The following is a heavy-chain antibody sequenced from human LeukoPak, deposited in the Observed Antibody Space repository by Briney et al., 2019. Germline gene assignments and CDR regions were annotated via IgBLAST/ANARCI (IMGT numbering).Heavy chain of an antibody. CDR3: ARSSDYYDSSGYYFDY. D-gene: IGHD3-22*01. J-gene: IGHJ4*02. V-gene: IGHV1-69*13. CDR2: IIPIFGTA. CDR1: GGTFSDYA. Sequence: GASVKVSCKASGGTFSDYALNWVRQAPGQGLEWMGGIIPIFGTANYAQKFQGRVTITADESTSTAYMELSSLRSEDTAVYYCARSSDYYDSSGYYFDYWGQGTLVTVSS.